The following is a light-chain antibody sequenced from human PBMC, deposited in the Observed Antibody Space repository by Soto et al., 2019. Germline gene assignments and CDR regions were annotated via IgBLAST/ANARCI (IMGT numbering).Light chain of an antibody. V-gene: IGKV3-15*01. CDR3: QHYNNWPPWT. CDR1: QSVSIN. CDR2: GAS. Sequence: EIVMTQSPATLSVSPGERATLSCRASQSVSINLAWYQQKPGQAPRLLIFGASTRANGIPARFSGSGSGTDFTLTISSLQSEDFAVYYCQHYNNWPPWTFGQGTKVEIK. J-gene: IGKJ1*01.